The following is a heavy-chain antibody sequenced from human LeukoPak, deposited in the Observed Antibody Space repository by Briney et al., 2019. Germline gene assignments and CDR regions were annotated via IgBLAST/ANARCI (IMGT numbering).Heavy chain of an antibody. CDR3: AGFYCTSISCFGDNWFDP. Sequence: KPSETLSLTCTVSGASISSYYWTWIRQPPGKGLEWIGNIYYSGVTNYNPSLESRVTISLDTSKKQFSLKLSAVTAADTAVYYCAGFYCTSISCFGDNWFDPWGQGTLVTVPS. V-gene: IGHV4-59*01. CDR2: IYYSGVT. D-gene: IGHD2-2*01. J-gene: IGHJ5*02. CDR1: GASISSYY.